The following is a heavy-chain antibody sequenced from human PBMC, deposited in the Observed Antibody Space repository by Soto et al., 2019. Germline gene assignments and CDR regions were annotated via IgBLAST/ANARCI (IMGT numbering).Heavy chain of an antibody. V-gene: IGHV4-59*01. CDR1: GGSISSYY. CDR2: IYYSGST. J-gene: IGHJ4*02. Sequence: QVQLQESGPGLVKPSETLSLTCTVSGGSISSYYWSWIRQPPGKGLEWIGYIYYSGSTNYNPSLKSRVTRSVDTSKNQFSLKLSSVTAADTAVYYCAKGGYYDFWSGYPAYFDYWGQGTLVTVSS. CDR3: AKGGYYDFWSGYPAYFDY. D-gene: IGHD3-3*01.